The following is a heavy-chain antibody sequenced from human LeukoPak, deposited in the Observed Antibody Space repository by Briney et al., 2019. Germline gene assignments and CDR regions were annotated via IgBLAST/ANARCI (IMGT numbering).Heavy chain of an antibody. V-gene: IGHV1-2*02. CDR1: GYIFTGYY. D-gene: IGHD1-26*01. CDR2: ISPNSGGT. Sequence: ASVKVSFKASGYIFTGYYIHWVRQAPGQGLEWMGWISPNSGGTSYAQKLQGRVTMTRDTSISTAYMELSRLTSDDTAVYYCAREIVGATTGGDYWGQGTLVTVSS. J-gene: IGHJ4*02. CDR3: AREIVGATTGGDY.